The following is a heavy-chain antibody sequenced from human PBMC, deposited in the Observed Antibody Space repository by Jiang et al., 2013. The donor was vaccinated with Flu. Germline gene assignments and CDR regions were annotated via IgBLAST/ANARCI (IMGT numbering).Heavy chain of an antibody. J-gene: IGHJ4*02. CDR3: AKDDPFDY. Sequence: GSIGYADSVKGRFTISRDNAKNSLYLQMNSLRAEDTALYYCAKDDPFDYWGQGTLVTVSS. CDR2: GSI. V-gene: IGHV3-9*01.